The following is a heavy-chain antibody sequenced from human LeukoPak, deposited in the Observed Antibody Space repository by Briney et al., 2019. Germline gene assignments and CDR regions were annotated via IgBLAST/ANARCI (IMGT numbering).Heavy chain of an antibody. CDR3: TRGAGSGYYFGIPRYYFDA. D-gene: IGHD3-22*01. J-gene: IGHJ4*02. CDR2: VFHTGVT. Sequence: PSETLSLTCTVSGGSLEGLYWSWIRQSPEKGLEWIGNVFHTGVTSYNLSLKSRVTISVDTSRNQFSLTMTSMTAADTAIYYCTRGAGSGYYFGIPRYYFDAWGQGVLVTVSS. V-gene: IGHV4-59*11. CDR1: GGSLEGLY.